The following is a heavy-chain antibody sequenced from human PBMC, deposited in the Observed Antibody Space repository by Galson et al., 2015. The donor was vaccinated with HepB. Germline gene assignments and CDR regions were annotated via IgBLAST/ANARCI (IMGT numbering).Heavy chain of an antibody. CDR1: GGSISSGGYY. CDR2: IYYSGST. V-gene: IGHV4-31*03. CDR3: ARGLAIAAAAPLDY. Sequence: LSLTCTVSGGSISSGGYYWSWIRQHPGKGLEWIGYIYYSGSTYYNPSLKSRVTISVDTSKNQFSLKLSSVAAADTAVYYCARGLAIAAAAPLDYWGQGSLVTVSS. J-gene: IGHJ4*02. D-gene: IGHD6-13*01.